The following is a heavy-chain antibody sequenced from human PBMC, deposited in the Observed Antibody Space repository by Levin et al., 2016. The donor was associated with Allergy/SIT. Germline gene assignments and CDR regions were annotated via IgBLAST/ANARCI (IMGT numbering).Heavy chain of an antibody. CDR3: TRSTAGYGNFDY. CDR2: TRDKANGQTT. Sequence: WIRQPPGKGLEWVARTRDKANGQTTEYPASVKGRFIVSRDELKRSVYLQMSSLKTEDTAIYHCTRSTAGYGNFDYWGQGTLVTVSS. V-gene: IGHV3-72*01. D-gene: IGHD5-12*01. J-gene: IGHJ4*01.